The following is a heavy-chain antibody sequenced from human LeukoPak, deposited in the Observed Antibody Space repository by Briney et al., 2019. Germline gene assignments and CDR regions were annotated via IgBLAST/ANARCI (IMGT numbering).Heavy chain of an antibody. CDR2: ISSSSSYI. CDR3: ARQVVVINRLDYYYCMDV. Sequence: GGSLRLSCAASGFTFSSYSMNWVRQAPGKGLEWVSSISSSSSYIYYADSVKGRFTISRDNAKNSLYLQMNSLRAEDTAVYYCARQVVVINRLDYYYCMDVWGKGTTVTVSS. J-gene: IGHJ6*03. D-gene: IGHD3-22*01. CDR1: GFTFSSYS. V-gene: IGHV3-21*01.